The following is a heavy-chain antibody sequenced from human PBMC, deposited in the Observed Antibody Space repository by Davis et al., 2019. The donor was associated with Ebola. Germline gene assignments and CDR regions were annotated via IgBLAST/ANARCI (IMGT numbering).Heavy chain of an antibody. CDR2: INHSGST. Sequence: MPSETLSLTCAVYGGSFSGYYWSWIRQPPGKGLEWIGEINHSGSTNYNPSLKSRVTISVDTSKNQFSLKLSSVTAADTAVYYCARHGRAAGMSWFDPWGQGALVTVSS. J-gene: IGHJ5*02. V-gene: IGHV4-34*01. CDR1: GGSFSGYY. CDR3: ARHGRAAGMSWFDP. D-gene: IGHD6-13*01.